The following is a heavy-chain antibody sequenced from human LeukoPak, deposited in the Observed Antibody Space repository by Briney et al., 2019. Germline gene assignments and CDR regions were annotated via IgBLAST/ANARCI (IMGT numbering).Heavy chain of an antibody. V-gene: IGHV3-23*01. CDR2: ISGSGGST. CDR1: GFTFSSYA. D-gene: IGHD6-13*01. Sequence: GGSLRLSCAASGFTFSSYAMSWVRQAPGKGLEWVSAISGSGGSTYYADSVKGRFTISRDNSKNTLYLQMNSLRAEDTAVYYCARGYSSSWYGDTDWGQGTLVTVSS. J-gene: IGHJ4*02. CDR3: ARGYSSSWYGDTD.